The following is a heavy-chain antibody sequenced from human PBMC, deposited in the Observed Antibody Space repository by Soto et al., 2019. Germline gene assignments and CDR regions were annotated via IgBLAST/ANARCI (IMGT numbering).Heavy chain of an antibody. CDR1: GGSFSGYY. CDR2: INHSGST. V-gene: IGHV4-34*01. J-gene: IGHJ6*03. Sequence: SETLSLTCAVYGGSFSGYYWSWIRQPPGKGLEWIGEINHSGSTNYNPSLKSRVTISVDTSKNQFSLKVGSVTAADTAVYDCARGPICSSTSCYLVGEHRESYYYYYMDVWGKGTTVTVSS. D-gene: IGHD2-2*01. CDR3: ARGPICSSTSCYLVGEHRESYYYYYMDV.